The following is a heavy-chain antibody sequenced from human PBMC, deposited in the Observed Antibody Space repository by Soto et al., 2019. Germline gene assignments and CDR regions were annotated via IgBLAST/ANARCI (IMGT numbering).Heavy chain of an antibody. CDR1: GFTFSSYS. V-gene: IGHV3-21*01. J-gene: IGHJ4*02. Sequence: EVQLVESGGGLVKPGGSLRLFCAASGFTFSSYSMNWVRQAPGKGLEWVSSISSSSSYIYYADSVKGRFTISRDNAKNSLYLQMNSLRAEDTAVYYCARDMVTGTNYFDYWGQGTLVTVSS. CDR3: ARDMVTGTNYFDY. D-gene: IGHD1-7*01. CDR2: ISSSSSYI.